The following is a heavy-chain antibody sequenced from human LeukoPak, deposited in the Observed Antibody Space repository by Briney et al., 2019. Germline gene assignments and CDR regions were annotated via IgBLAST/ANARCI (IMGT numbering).Heavy chain of an antibody. Sequence: PGRSLRLSCAASGFTFDDYAMHWVRHAPGKGLEWVSGISWNSGSIGYAGSVKGRFTISRDNAKNSLYLQMNSLRAEDTALYYCVPGIAVAGTEFDYWGQGTLVTVSS. CDR1: GFTFDDYA. V-gene: IGHV3-9*01. D-gene: IGHD6-19*01. J-gene: IGHJ4*02. CDR2: ISWNSGSI. CDR3: VPGIAVAGTEFDY.